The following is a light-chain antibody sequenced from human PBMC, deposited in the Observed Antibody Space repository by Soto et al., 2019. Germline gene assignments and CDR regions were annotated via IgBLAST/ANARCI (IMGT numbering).Light chain of an antibody. CDR3: QQYHSSPWT. V-gene: IGKV3-20*01. CDR2: GAS. J-gene: IGKJ1*01. Sequence: EIVLTPSPGTLSLSPGERATLSCRASQSVSSSYLAWYQQKPGQAPRLLIYGASSRATGIPDRFSGSGSGTVFTLTISRVEPVDFAVYSCQQYHSSPWTFGQGTKVDIK. CDR1: QSVSSSY.